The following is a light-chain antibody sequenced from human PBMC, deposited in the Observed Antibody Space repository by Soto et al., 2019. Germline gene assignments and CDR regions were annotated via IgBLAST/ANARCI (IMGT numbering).Light chain of an antibody. CDR3: QQYGSSPWT. Sequence: EIVLTQSPATLSMSTGERATLSCRASQSVGTFFAWYQQKPGQAPRLLIYDASNRATGIPPRFSGSGSGTDFTLTISRLEPEDFAVYYCQQYGSSPWTFGRGTKV. CDR2: DAS. J-gene: IGKJ1*01. V-gene: IGKV3-11*01. CDR1: QSVGTF.